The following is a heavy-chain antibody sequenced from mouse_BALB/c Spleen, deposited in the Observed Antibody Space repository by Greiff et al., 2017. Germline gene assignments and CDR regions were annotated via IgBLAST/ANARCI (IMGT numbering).Heavy chain of an antibody. CDR3: ARWGAYPAMDY. J-gene: IGHJ4*01. CDR1: GYAFSSSW. D-gene: IGHD2-10*01. CDR2: IYPGDGDT. V-gene: IGHV1-82*01. Sequence: QVQLKESGPELVKPGASVKISCKASGYAFSSSWMNWVKQRPGQGLEWIGRIYPGDGDTNYNGKFKGKATLTADKSSSTAYMQLSSLTSVDSAVYFCARWGAYPAMDYWGQGTSVTVSS.